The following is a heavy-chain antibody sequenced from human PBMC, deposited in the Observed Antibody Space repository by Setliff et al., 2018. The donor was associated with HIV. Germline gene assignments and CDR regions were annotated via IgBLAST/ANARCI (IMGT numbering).Heavy chain of an antibody. CDR1: GGSFSGYY. CDR3: ARQGRYFDY. V-gene: IGHV4-34*01. Sequence: PSETLSLTCAVYGGSFSGYYWSWIRQPPGKGLEWIGNIYYSGSTYYNPSLKSRVTISVDTSKNQLSLKLSSVTAADTAVYYCARQGRYFDYWGQGTLVTVSS. CDR2: IYYSGST. J-gene: IGHJ4*02.